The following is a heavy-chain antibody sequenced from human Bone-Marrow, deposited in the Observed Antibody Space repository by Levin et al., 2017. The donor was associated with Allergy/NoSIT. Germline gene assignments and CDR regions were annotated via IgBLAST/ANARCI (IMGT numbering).Heavy chain of an antibody. CDR1: GFTFRDYA. Sequence: QTGGSLRLSCTTSGFTFRDYAVSWFRQAPGKGLEWVGFIKTNYYGGTTEYAESVKGRFTISRDDSKSVAYLQMNSLKSEDTAVYYCTRPPSPMGVDTYYRFWYFDLWGRGTLVTVSS. D-gene: IGHD1-26*01. CDR2: IKTNYYGGTT. J-gene: IGHJ2*01. CDR3: TRPPSPMGVDTYYRFWYFDL. V-gene: IGHV3-49*03.